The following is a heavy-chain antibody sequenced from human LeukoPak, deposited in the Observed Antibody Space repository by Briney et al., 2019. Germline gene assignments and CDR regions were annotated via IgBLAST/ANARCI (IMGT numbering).Heavy chain of an antibody. V-gene: IGHV1-18*01. J-gene: IGHJ4*02. Sequence: ASVTVSCKASGYTFTSYGVSWVRQAPGQGLEWMGWISAYNGNTNYAQKLQGRVTMTTDTSTSTAYMELRSLRSDDTAVYYCARELPYSYGPRYFDYWGQGTLVTVSS. CDR1: GYTFTSYG. CDR3: ARELPYSYGPRYFDY. D-gene: IGHD5-18*01. CDR2: ISAYNGNT.